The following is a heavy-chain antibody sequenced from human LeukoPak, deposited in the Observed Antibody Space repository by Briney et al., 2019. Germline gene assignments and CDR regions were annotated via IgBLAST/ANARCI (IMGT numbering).Heavy chain of an antibody. CDR3: ARDLKVRGVITYYYYYGMDV. Sequence: GGSLRLSCAASGFTFSNYAMNWVRQTPGKGLEWVSSLRASGGITYYADSVKGRFTISRDNSKNTLFLQLNSLRAEDTAVYYCARDLKVRGVITYYYYYGMDVWGQGTTVTVSS. J-gene: IGHJ6*02. CDR1: GFTFSNYA. D-gene: IGHD3-10*01. CDR2: LRASGGIT. V-gene: IGHV3-23*01.